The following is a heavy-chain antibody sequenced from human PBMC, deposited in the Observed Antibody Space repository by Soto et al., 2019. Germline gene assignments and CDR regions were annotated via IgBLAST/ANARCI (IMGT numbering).Heavy chain of an antibody. CDR2: INNDGSST. J-gene: IGHJ4*02. V-gene: IGHV3-74*01. D-gene: IGHD6-13*01. Sequence: PGGSLRLSCAASGFTFSTYWMHWVRQVPGKGLVWVSRINNDGSSTTYADSVKGRFTISRDNPKNTLYLQMNSLRADDTAVYYCARGIDYWGQGTLVTVSS. CDR3: ARGIDY. CDR1: GFTFSTYW.